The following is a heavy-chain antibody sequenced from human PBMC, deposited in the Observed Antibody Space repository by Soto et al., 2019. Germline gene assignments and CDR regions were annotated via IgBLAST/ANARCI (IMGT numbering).Heavy chain of an antibody. Sequence: SVKVSCKASGGTFSSYAISWVRQAPGQGLEWMGGIIPIFGTANYAQKFQGRVTITADESTGTAYMELSSLRSEDTAVYYCARSGSGSPTSPRRFDYWGQGTLVTVSS. CDR1: GGTFSSYA. D-gene: IGHD6-19*01. V-gene: IGHV1-69*13. J-gene: IGHJ4*02. CDR3: ARSGSGSPTSPRRFDY. CDR2: IIPIFGTA.